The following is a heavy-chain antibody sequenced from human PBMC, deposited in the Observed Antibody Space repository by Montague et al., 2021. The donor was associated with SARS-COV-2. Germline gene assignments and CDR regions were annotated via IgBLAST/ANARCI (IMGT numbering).Heavy chain of an antibody. D-gene: IGHD3-22*01. J-gene: IGHJ4*02. CDR3: ARAYYDGISGRLDQ. Sequence: SLRLSCAVSGFTFSAFAMIWVRQPPGKGLESVALISHDGFEEHCADSMKGRFTISRDNSQNTLFLQMNRLRPEDTAVYYCARAYYDGISGRLDQWGQGTLVTVSS. V-gene: IGHV3-30*04. CDR2: ISHDGFEE. CDR1: GFTFSAFA.